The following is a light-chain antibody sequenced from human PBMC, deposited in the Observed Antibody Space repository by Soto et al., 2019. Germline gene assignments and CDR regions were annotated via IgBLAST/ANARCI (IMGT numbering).Light chain of an antibody. V-gene: IGLV2-14*03. Sequence: HSELTRAAYGSRSPGQSITITCTGTSSDVGAYDFVPWYQQHPDKAPKLMIYEVSNRPSGVSNRFSGSKSVNTATLTISGLQAEDEADYYCSSYTSSSTRVFGPGTKVTVL. CDR1: SSDVGAYDF. CDR2: EVS. CDR3: SSYTSSSTRV. J-gene: IGLJ1*01.